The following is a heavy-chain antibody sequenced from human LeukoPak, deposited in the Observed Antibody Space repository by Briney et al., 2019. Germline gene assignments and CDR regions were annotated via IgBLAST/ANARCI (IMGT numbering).Heavy chain of an antibody. Sequence: PGGSLRLSCAASGFTFRSYAMHWVRQAPGKGLEWVSLISYDGNKIYYADSVKGRFTISRDNSKKTLYLQMNSLRAEDTAVYYCAKDNRRYYYDSSGYYFYDYWGQGTLVTVSS. V-gene: IGHV3-30*18. CDR3: AKDNRRYYYDSSGYYFYDY. D-gene: IGHD3-22*01. CDR2: ISYDGNKI. CDR1: GFTFRSYA. J-gene: IGHJ4*02.